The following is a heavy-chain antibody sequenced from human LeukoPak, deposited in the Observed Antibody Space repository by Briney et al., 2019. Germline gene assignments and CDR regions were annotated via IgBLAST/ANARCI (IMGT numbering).Heavy chain of an antibody. J-gene: IGHJ4*02. CDR2: INPSGGST. Sequence: EASVKVSCKASGYTFTSYYIHWVRQAPGQGLEWMGIINPSGGSTSYAQKFQGRVTITADDSTSTAYMELSSLRSEDTAVYYCASGSGAWYKEFDYWGQGTLVTVSS. CDR1: GYTFTSYY. D-gene: IGHD1-14*01. CDR3: ASGSGAWYKEFDY. V-gene: IGHV1-46*01.